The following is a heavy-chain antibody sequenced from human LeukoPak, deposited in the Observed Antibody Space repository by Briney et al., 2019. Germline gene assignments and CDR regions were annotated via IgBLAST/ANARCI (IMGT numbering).Heavy chain of an antibody. CDR2: IYPRGST. J-gene: IGHJ6*03. Sequence: KASETLSLTCTVSGGSISSYYWTWIRRPAGKGVEWIGRIYPRGSTNYNPSLKRRVTLSMDTSKNQFSLRLSSVTAADTAVYYCARGALRYFDWLKKDYYYMDVWGKGTTVTISS. D-gene: IGHD3-9*01. V-gene: IGHV4-4*07. CDR1: GGSISSYY. CDR3: ARGALRYFDWLKKDYYYMDV.